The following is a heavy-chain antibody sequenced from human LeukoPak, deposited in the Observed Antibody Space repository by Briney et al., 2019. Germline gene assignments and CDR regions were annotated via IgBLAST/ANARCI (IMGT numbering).Heavy chain of an antibody. CDR1: GFPFSSYG. J-gene: IGHJ4*02. CDR3: ARDVSFLEWLPYY. Sequence: PGTSLRLSCAASGFPFSSYGMHWVRQAPGKGLEWVARLVYDARSDYANSVKGRFSISRDDSKNTLFLDMSNLRVEDTALYYCARDVSFLEWLPYYWGQGTLVTVSS. CDR2: LVYDARS. D-gene: IGHD3-3*02. V-gene: IGHV3-33*01.